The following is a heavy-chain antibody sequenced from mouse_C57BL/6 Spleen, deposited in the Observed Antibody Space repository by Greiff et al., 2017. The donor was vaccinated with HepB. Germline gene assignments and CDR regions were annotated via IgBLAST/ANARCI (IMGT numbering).Heavy chain of an antibody. CDR2: INPNYGTT. CDR1: GYSFTDYN. V-gene: IGHV1-39*01. Sequence: VQLQQSGPELVKPGASVKISCKASGYSFTDYNMNWVKQSNGKSLEWIGVINPNYGTTNYNQKFKGKATLTVDQSSSTAYMQLNSLTSEDSAVYYCARGGDYDEYYYAMDYWGQGTSVTVSS. J-gene: IGHJ4*01. D-gene: IGHD2-4*01. CDR3: ARGGDYDEYYYAMDY.